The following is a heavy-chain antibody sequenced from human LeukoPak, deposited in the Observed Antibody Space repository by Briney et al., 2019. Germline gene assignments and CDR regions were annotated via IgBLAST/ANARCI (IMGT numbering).Heavy chain of an antibody. J-gene: IGHJ4*02. Sequence: ASVKVSCKASGYTLTDHHLIWVRQAPGQGLEWMGWIRPNSDGIKYAQEFQDRVTVTRDTSISTAYMELTSLTSDDTAIYYCARDPVDGYSHYDFWGQGTLVTVSS. CDR3: ARDPVDGYSHYDF. CDR1: GYTLTDHH. CDR2: IRPNSDGI. D-gene: IGHD5-24*01. V-gene: IGHV1-2*02.